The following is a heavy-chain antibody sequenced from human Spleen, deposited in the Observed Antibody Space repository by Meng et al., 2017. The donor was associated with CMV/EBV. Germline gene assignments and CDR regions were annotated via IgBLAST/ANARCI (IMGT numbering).Heavy chain of an antibody. CDR2: IYAGGRSA. J-gene: IGHJ5*02. V-gene: IGHV3-23*03. D-gene: IGHD6-13*01. CDR1: GFTVSNYS. CDR3: AKDSTYSA. Sequence: SLGLLCVASGFTVSNYSSNWVRQVRGEGVEWVAVIYAGGRSAYYTDSVKGRFTIFRDSSKNTVYLEMNSLRAEETALYYCAKDSTYSAWGQGTLVTVSS.